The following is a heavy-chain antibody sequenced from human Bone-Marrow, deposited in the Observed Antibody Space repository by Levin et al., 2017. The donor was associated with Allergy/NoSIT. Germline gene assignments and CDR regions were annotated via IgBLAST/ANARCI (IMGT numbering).Heavy chain of an antibody. D-gene: IGHD6-19*01. Sequence: RSGGSLRLSCAASGFTVSSNYMSWVRQAPGKGLEWVSVIYSGGDTKHTESVKGRFSISRDTSKNTLYLQMNSLRVEDTAVYYCAKCSGWYGKGYFDLWGRGTLVTVSS. CDR2: IYSGGDT. CDR1: GFTVSSNY. V-gene: IGHV3-53*01. J-gene: IGHJ2*01. CDR3: AKCSGWYGKGYFDL.